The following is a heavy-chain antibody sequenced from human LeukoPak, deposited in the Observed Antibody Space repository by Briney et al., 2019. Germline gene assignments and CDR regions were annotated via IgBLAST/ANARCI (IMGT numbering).Heavy chain of an antibody. Sequence: ASVKVSCKASGDTFTGYYMHWVRQAPGQGLEWMGWINPNSGGTNYAQKFQGRVTMTRDTSISTAYMELSRLRSDDTAVYYCARGQTSWGYCSRISCYESYFQHWGQGTLVTVSS. CDR3: ARGQTSWGYCSRISCYESYFQH. CDR2: INPNSGGT. V-gene: IGHV1-2*02. D-gene: IGHD2-2*01. J-gene: IGHJ1*01. CDR1: GDTFTGYY.